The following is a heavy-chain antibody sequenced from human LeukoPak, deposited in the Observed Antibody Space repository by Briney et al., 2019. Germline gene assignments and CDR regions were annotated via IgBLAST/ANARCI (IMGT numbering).Heavy chain of an antibody. CDR3: ARHYGSGSYFGY. V-gene: IGHV4-30-4*01. CDR1: GGSISSGDYY. J-gene: IGHJ4*02. Sequence: PSETLSLTCTVSGGSISSGDYYWSWIRQPPGKGLEWIGYIYYSGSTYYNPSLKSRVTISVDTSKNQFSLELSSVTAADTAVYYCARHYGSGSYFGYWGQGTLVTVSS. CDR2: IYYSGST. D-gene: IGHD3-10*01.